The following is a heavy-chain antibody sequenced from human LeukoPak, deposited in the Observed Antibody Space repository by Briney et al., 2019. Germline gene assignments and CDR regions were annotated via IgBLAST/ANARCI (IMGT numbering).Heavy chain of an antibody. CDR1: GYSFTSYW. Sequence: GESLKIPCQGSGYSFTSYWIGWVRQMPGKGLEWMGIIYPGDSDTKYSPSFQGQVTISADKSISTAYLQWSSLKASDTAMYYCARLEPRQVDAFDIWGQGTMVTVSS. J-gene: IGHJ3*02. D-gene: IGHD1-1*01. V-gene: IGHV5-51*01. CDR2: IYPGDSDT. CDR3: ARLEPRQVDAFDI.